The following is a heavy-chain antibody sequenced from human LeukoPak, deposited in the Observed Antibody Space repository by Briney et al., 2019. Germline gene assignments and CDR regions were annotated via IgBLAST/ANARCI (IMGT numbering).Heavy chain of an antibody. Sequence: ASVKVSCKASGYTFTGYYMHWVRQAPGQGLEWMGWINPNSGGTNYAQKFQGRVTMTRDTSISTAYMELSRLRSDDTAVYYCARDLGITICGVVIPDSSGYFDYWGQGTLVTVSS. CDR2: INPNSGGT. V-gene: IGHV1-2*02. CDR3: ARDLGITICGVVIPDSSGYFDY. CDR1: GYTFTGYY. D-gene: IGHD3-3*01. J-gene: IGHJ4*02.